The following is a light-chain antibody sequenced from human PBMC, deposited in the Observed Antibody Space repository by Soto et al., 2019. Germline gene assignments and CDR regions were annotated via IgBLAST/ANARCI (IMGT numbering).Light chain of an antibody. J-gene: IGKJ1*01. CDR1: QSVSSN. CDR2: GAS. Sequence: EIVMTQSPATLSVSPGERATLSCRASQSVSSNLAWYQQKPGQAPRLLIYGASTRAPGIPARFSGSGSGTEFTLTISSLQSEDFAGYYCQQYKNWPPRTFGQGTKVEIK. CDR3: QQYKNWPPRT. V-gene: IGKV3-15*01.